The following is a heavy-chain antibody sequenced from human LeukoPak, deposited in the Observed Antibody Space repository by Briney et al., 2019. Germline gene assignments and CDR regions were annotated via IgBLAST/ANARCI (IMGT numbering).Heavy chain of an antibody. J-gene: IGHJ4*02. CDR3: AKYSQESAAGTGYFDS. Sequence: PGGSLRLSCAASGFTFSSYEMNWVRQAPGKGLEWVSYISSSGSTIYYADSVKGRFTISRDNAKDSLYLQMNSLRAEDTALYYCAKYSQESAAGTGYFDSWGQGTLVTVSS. V-gene: IGHV3-48*03. CDR2: ISSSGSTI. CDR1: GFTFSSYE. D-gene: IGHD6-25*01.